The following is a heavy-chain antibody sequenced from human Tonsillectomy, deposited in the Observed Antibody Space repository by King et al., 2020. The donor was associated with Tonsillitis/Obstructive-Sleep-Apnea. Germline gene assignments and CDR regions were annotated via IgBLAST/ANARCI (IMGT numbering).Heavy chain of an antibody. CDR2: IYYSGST. CDR1: AGSISCYY. V-gene: IGHV4-59*01. J-gene: IGHJ2*01. Sequence: VQLQESGPGLVKPSETLSLTCTVSAGSISCYYWSWIRQPPGKGLEWIGYIYYSGSTSYNPSLKSRVTISVDTSKNQFSLKLSSVTAADTAVYYCARVLLGYYDTSGYYWYFDLWGRGTLVTVSS. D-gene: IGHD3-22*01. CDR3: ARVLLGYYDTSGYYWYFDL.